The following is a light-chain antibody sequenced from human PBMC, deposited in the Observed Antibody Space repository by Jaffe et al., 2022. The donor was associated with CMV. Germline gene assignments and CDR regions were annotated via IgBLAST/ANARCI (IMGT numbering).Light chain of an antibody. CDR2: KAS. CDR1: QSLSGL. CDR3: QQYISYPLT. Sequence: DIQLTQSPSTLSASVGDRVSITCRASQSLSGLLAWYQQKPGKAPKFLIFKASTLQPGVPSRFSGSGSGTEFTLTISSLQPDDIATYFCQQYISYPLTFGGGTKVEIK. V-gene: IGKV1-5*03. J-gene: IGKJ4*01.